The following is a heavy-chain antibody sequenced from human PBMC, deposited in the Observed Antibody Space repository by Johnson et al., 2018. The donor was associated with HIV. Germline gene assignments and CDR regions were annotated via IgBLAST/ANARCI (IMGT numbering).Heavy chain of an antibody. Sequence: VQLVESGGGLVQPGGSLRLSCAVSGFTVSSNYITWVRQAPGKGLEWISVIYSGGSTYYVDSVKGRFTISRDNSKNTLYLQMNSLRAEDTAVYYCARGVYSSSWYGAFDIWGQGTMVTVSS. CDR1: GFTVSSNY. CDR2: IYSGGST. CDR3: ARGVYSSSWYGAFDI. V-gene: IGHV3-66*01. J-gene: IGHJ3*02. D-gene: IGHD6-13*01.